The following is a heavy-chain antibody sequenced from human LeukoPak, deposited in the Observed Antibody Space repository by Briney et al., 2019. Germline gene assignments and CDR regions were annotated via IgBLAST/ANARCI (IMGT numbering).Heavy chain of an antibody. CDR3: ARDTPDYYDSSGPFDY. CDR2: TYYRSKWYN. J-gene: IGHJ4*02. V-gene: IGHV6-1*01. D-gene: IGHD3-22*01. CDR1: GDSVSSNSAA. Sequence: SQTLSLTCAISGDSVSSNSAAWNWIRQSPSRGLEWLGRTYYRSKWYNDYAVSVKSRITINPDTSKNQFSLQLNSMTPEDTAMYYCARDTPDYYDSSGPFDYWGQGTLVIVSS.